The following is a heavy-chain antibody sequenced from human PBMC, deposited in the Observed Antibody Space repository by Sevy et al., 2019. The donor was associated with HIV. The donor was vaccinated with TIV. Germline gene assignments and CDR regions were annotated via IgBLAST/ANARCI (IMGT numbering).Heavy chain of an antibody. CDR1: GFTLRNYG. J-gene: IGHJ3*02. CDR3: ASVHNNYYDRGGYSGDDAFDI. V-gene: IGHV3-33*01. CDR2: IWNDMTNK. D-gene: IGHD3-22*01. Sequence: GGSLRLSCVASGFTLRNYGMHWVRQAPGKGLEWVATIWNDMTNKYYADSAKGRFTISRDNSKNTVYLQMNGLRAEDTALYYCASVHNNYYDRGGYSGDDAFDIWGQGTMVTVSS.